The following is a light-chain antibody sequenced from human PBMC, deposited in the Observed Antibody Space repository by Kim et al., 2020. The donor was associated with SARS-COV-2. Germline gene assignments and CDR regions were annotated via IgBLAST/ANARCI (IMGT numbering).Light chain of an antibody. J-gene: IGLJ3*02. Sequence: QSVLTQPPSVSAAPGQKVTISCSGSTSNIRINYVSWYQHLPGTAPKLLIYNNNKRPSGIPDRFSGSKSGTSATLGITGLQTGDEADYYCGTWDSSLSVWVFGGGTKVTVL. V-gene: IGLV1-51*01. CDR1: TSNIRINY. CDR2: NNN. CDR3: GTWDSSLSVWV.